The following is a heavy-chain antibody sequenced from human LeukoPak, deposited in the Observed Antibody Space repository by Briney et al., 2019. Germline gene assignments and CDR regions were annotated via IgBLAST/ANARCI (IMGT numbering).Heavy chain of an antibody. CDR2: ISSSSSYI. V-gene: IGHV3-21*01. CDR1: GFRFSSYW. CDR3: ARDSPESVVVPDY. D-gene: IGHD2-2*01. Sequence: GGSLRLSCAASGFRFSSYWMSWVRQAPGKGLEWVSSISSSSSYIYYADSVKGRFTISRDNAKNSLYLQMNSLRAEDTAVYYCARDSPESVVVPDYWGQGTLVTVSS. J-gene: IGHJ4*02.